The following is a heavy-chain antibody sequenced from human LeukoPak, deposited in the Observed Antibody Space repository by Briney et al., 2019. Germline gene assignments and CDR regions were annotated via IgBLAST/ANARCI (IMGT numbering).Heavy chain of an antibody. CDR1: GFIFSTSW. J-gene: IGHJ4*02. CDR3: ARGRGDY. Sequence: GGSLRLSCAASGFIFSTSWMSWVRQAPGKGLEWVANIKQDGSEKSYVDSVKGRFTISRDNAKNSLYLQMNSLRAEDMAVYYCARGRGDYWGQGTLVTVSS. CDR2: IKQDGSEK. V-gene: IGHV3-7*01.